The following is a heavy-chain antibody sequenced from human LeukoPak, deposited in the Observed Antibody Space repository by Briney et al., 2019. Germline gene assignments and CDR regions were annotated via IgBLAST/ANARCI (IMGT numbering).Heavy chain of an antibody. CDR3: AEEPETAIVTGDY. CDR2: INPSGGST. CDR1: GYTFTSYY. V-gene: IGHV1-46*01. Sequence: ASVKVSCKASGYTFTSYYMHWVRQAPGQGLEWMGIINPSGGSTSYAQKFQGRVTMTRDTSTSTVYMELSSLSSEDTAVYYCAEEPETAIVTGDYWGQETLVTVSS. J-gene: IGHJ4*02. D-gene: IGHD5-18*01.